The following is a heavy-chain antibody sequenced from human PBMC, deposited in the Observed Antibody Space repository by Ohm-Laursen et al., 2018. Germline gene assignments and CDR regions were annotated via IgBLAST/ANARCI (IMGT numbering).Heavy chain of an antibody. CDR3: ARDLLVDY. J-gene: IGHJ4*02. CDR2: IYSGGRA. CDR1: GFTVSSNY. D-gene: IGHD6-6*01. Sequence: SLRLSCAASGFTVSSNYMSWVRQAPGKGLEWVSVIYSGGRANYADSVKGRFTISSDNSKNTLYLQMNSLRAEDTAVYYCARDLLVDYWGQGTLVTVSS. V-gene: IGHV3-53*01.